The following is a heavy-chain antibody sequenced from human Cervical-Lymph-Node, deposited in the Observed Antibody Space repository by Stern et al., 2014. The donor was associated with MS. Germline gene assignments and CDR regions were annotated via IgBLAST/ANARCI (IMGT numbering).Heavy chain of an antibody. Sequence: QVQLVQSGAEVKQPGSSVQVSCTASGGTFSTSAISWVRQAPGQGLEWMGLIIPMFRSPNYAQKFQGRVTITADESTSTAYMDLDILRSEDTAVYFCARADAGASHFDSWGQGTLVTVSS. V-gene: IGHV1-69*01. CDR1: GGTFSTSA. D-gene: IGHD5-24*01. CDR2: IIPMFRSP. J-gene: IGHJ4*02. CDR3: ARADAGASHFDS.